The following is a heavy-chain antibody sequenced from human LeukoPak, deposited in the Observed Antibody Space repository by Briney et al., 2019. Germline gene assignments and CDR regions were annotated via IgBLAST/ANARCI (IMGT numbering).Heavy chain of an antibody. CDR3: ARHAVRSWFVP. J-gene: IGHJ5*02. CDR2: IYYSGST. V-gene: IGHV4-59*08. D-gene: IGHD3-10*01. CDR1: GGSISSYY. Sequence: EASETLSLTCTVSGGSISSYYWSWIRQPPGKGLEWIGYIYYSGSTNYNPSLKSRVTISVDTSKNQFSLKLSSVTAADTAVYYCARHAVRSWFVPWGQGTLVTVSS.